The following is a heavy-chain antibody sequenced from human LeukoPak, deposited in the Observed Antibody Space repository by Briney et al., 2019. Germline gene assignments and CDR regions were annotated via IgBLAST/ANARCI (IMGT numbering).Heavy chain of an antibody. CDR2: VSPYNGDT. D-gene: IGHD5-12*01. J-gene: IGHJ3*02. CDR3: ARVGRWLRAFDI. V-gene: IGHV1-18*01. Sequence: ASVRVSCKAYDYTFTDYGINWVRLAPGHGLEWMGWVSPYNGDTKYAQKLQGRVTLTTDTSTSTAYMELRSLTSDDTAVYYCARVGRWLRAFDIWGQGTMITVSS. CDR1: DYTFTDYG.